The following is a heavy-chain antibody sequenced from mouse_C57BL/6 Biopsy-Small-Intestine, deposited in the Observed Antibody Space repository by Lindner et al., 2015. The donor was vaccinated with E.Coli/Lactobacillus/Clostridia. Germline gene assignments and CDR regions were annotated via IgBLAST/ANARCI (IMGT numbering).Heavy chain of an antibody. CDR1: GYTFTTYG. CDR3: ARSITTVVANFDY. V-gene: IGHV1-81*01. D-gene: IGHD1-1*01. Sequence: VQLQESGAELARPGASVKLSCKASGYTFTTYGISWVKQRTGQGLEWIGEIYPRSGNTYYNEKFKGKATLTADKSSSTAYMELRSLTSEDSAVYFCARSITTVVANFDYWGQGTIFTVSS. CDR2: IYPRSGNT. J-gene: IGHJ2*01.